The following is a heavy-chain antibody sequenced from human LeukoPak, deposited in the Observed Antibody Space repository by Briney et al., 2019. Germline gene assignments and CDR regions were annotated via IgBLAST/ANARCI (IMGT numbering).Heavy chain of an antibody. CDR2: IRYDGSNK. D-gene: IGHD6-13*01. J-gene: IGHJ4*02. V-gene: IGHV3-30*02. CDR1: GFTFSSYG. CDR3: AKDRTRQLAFDY. Sequence: GGSLRLSCAASGFTFSSYGMHWVRQAPGKGLEWVAFIRYDGSNKYYADSVKGRFAISRDNSKNTLYLQMNSLRAEDTAVYYCAKDRTRQLAFDYWGQGTLVTVSS.